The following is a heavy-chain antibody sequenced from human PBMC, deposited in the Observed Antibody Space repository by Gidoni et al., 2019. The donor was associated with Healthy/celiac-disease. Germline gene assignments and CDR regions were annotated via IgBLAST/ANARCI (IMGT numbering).Heavy chain of an antibody. CDR2: IYYSGST. CDR3: ARQRIVVVVAATPDIIDY. D-gene: IGHD2-15*01. Sequence: QLQLQESGPGLGKTSETLSLTCTVSGGSISSSSYDWGWIRQPPGKGLEWIGSIYYSGSTYYNPSLKSRVTISVDTSKNQFSLKLSSVTAADTAVYYCARQRIVVVVAATPDIIDYWGQGTLVTVSS. J-gene: IGHJ4*02. CDR1: GGSISSSSYD. V-gene: IGHV4-39*01.